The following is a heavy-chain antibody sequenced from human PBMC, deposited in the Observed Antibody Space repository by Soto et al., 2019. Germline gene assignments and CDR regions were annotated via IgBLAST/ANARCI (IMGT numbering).Heavy chain of an antibody. CDR2: ISSSSSYI. CDR1: GFTFSSYS. Sequence: EVQLVESGEGLVKPGGSLRLSCAASGFTFSSYSMNWVRQAPGKGLEWVSSISSSSSYIYYAGSVKGRFTISRDNAKNSLYLHMNSLRAEDTAVYYCARDVGYCSSTSCYGDYWGQGTLVIVSS. J-gene: IGHJ4*02. V-gene: IGHV3-21*01. CDR3: ARDVGYCSSTSCYGDY. D-gene: IGHD2-2*01.